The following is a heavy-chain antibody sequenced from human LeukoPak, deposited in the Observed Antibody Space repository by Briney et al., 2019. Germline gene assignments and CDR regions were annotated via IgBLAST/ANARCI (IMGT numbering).Heavy chain of an antibody. Sequence: PGGSLRLSCAASGFTFSSYAMHWVRQAPGKGVEWVAFIGYDGSNKYYADSVKGRFTISRDNSKNTLYLQMNSLRAEDTAVYYCAKDHRKAAVGTFDYWGQGTLGTASS. CDR3: AKDHRKAAVGTFDY. V-gene: IGHV3-30*02. J-gene: IGHJ4*02. CDR2: IGYDGSNK. D-gene: IGHD6-13*01. CDR1: GFTFSSYA.